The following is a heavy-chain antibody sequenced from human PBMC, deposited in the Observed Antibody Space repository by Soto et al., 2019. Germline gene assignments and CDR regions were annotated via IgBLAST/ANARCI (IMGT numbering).Heavy chain of an antibody. Sequence: SVKVSGKASGVTFRNHVFNWVRQAPGQGLEWMGGIIPIIGTPNYAQKFQGRVTITADASTNTVYLEVSSLRSQDTAVYYCARDLEFRDGNISHLDYWGQGTLVTVSS. J-gene: IGHJ4*02. CDR1: GVTFRNHV. V-gene: IGHV1-69*13. D-gene: IGHD3-10*01. CDR2: IIPIIGTP. CDR3: ARDLEFRDGNISHLDY.